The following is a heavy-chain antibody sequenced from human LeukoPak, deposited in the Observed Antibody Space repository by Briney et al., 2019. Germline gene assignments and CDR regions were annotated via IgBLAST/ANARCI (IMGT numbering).Heavy chain of an antibody. J-gene: IGHJ4*02. V-gene: IGHV4-39*07. CDR1: GGSISSSSYY. Sequence: PSETLSLTCTVSGGSISSSSYYWGWIRHPPGKGLEWVGSIYYSVSTYYNPSLQSRVTISVDTSKNQFYQKLSPVTAADTVVYYCAKQNSSGLYLYWGQGTLVSVSS. CDR3: AKQNSSGLYLY. D-gene: IGHD6-19*01. CDR2: IYYSVST.